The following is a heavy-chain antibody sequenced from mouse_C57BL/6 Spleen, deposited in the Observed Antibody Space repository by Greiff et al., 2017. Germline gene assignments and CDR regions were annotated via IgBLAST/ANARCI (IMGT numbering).Heavy chain of an antibody. CDR3: ARYDPAGVLVGWYFDV. Sequence: EVQRVESEGDLVQPGGSLKLSCTASGFTFSDYYMAWVRQAPDKSLEWVANISYDGSSTYYLDSLKGRFTISRDNAKNILYLQMSSLKSEDTATYDCARYDPAGVLVGWYFDVWGTGTTVTVSS. J-gene: IGHJ1*03. V-gene: IGHV5-16*01. D-gene: IGHD2-10*02. CDR2: ISYDGSST. CDR1: GFTFSDYY.